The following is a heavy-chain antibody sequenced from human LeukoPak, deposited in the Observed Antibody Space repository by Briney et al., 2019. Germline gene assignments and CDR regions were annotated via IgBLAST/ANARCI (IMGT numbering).Heavy chain of an antibody. CDR3: ATQQGGNPAY. V-gene: IGHV4-34*01. CDR1: GGSFSGYY. Sequence: SETLSLTCAVYGGSFSGYYWSWIRQPPGKGLEWIGEINHSGSTNYNPSLKSRVTISVDTSKDQFSLKLSSVTAADTAVYYCATQQGGNPAYWGQGTLVTVSS. J-gene: IGHJ4*02. D-gene: IGHD1-14*01. CDR2: INHSGST.